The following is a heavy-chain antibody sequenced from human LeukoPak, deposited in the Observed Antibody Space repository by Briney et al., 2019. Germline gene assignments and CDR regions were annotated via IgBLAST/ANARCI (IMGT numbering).Heavy chain of an antibody. Sequence: SETLSLTCAVYGGSFSGYYWSWIRQPPGKGLEWIGEINHSGSTNYNPSLKSRVSISVDTSKNQPSLKLSSVAAAETAVYCRARGGYGDYEVNYYYGMDVWDQGTTVTVSS. CDR3: ARGGYGDYEVNYYYGMDV. V-gene: IGHV4-34*01. CDR2: INHSGST. J-gene: IGHJ6*02. CDR1: GGSFSGYY. D-gene: IGHD4-17*01.